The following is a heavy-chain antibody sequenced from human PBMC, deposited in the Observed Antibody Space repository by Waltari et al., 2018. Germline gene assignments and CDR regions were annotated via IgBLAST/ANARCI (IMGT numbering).Heavy chain of an antibody. CDR2: FYHSGST. D-gene: IGHD1-26*01. Sequence: QVQLQESGPGLVKPSETLSLTCAVSGYSISSGYYWGWIRQPPGKGLEWIGSFYHSGSTYYNPSLKSLVPISVDTSKNQFSLKLSSVTAADTAVYYCATNGGLMGATEFDYWGQGTLVTVSS. CDR1: GYSISSGYY. CDR3: ATNGGLMGATEFDY. V-gene: IGHV4-38-2*01. J-gene: IGHJ4*02.